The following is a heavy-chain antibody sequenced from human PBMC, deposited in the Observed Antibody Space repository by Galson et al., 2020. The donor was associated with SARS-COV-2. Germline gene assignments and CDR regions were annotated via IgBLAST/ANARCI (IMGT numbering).Heavy chain of an antibody. D-gene: IGHD3-22*01. J-gene: IGHJ4*02. CDR1: GGSFSVDL. V-gene: IGHV4-34*01. CDR2: INHSGTT. CDR3: ARGTRDITMIVVVMTSVSSNLDS. Sequence: SQSPETLSLTCAVVGGSFSVDLGSWVRQTPGKGREWIGEINHSGTTSYNPSPKGRVTISVDTSKNQFSLRLSSVTAADRGVYYCARGTRDITMIVVVMTSVSSNLDSWGQGTLVTVSS.